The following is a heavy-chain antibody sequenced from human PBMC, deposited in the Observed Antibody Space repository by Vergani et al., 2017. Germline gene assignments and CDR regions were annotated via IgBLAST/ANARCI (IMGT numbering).Heavy chain of an antibody. CDR3: ARIRWAPSSPYFDY. Sequence: QITLKESGPTLVKPTQTLTLTCTFSGFSLSNARMGVSWIRQPPGKALEWLAHIFSNDEKSYSTSLKSRLTISKDTSKSQVVLTMTNMDPVDTATYYCARIRWAPSSPYFDYWGQGTLVTVSS. J-gene: IGHJ4*02. V-gene: IGHV2-26*01. CDR1: GFSLSNARMG. D-gene: IGHD1-26*01. CDR2: IFSNDEK.